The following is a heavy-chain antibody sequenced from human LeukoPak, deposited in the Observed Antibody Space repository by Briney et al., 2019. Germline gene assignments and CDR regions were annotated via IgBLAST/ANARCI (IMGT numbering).Heavy chain of an antibody. D-gene: IGHD1-1*01. CDR1: GGPISSYY. Sequence: PSETLSLTCTVSGGPISSYYWSWIRQPPGKGLEWIGYIYYSGSTNYNPSLKSRVTISVDTSKNQFSLKLSSVTAADTAVYYCARDDRYSGWFDPWGQGTLVTVSS. J-gene: IGHJ5*02. V-gene: IGHV4-59*01. CDR2: IYYSGST. CDR3: ARDDRYSGWFDP.